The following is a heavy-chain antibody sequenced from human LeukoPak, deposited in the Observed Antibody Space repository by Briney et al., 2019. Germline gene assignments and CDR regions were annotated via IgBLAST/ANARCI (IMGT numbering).Heavy chain of an antibody. CDR1: GFTFSSYS. J-gene: IGHJ3*02. CDR3: ARGGYSGSYYARGAFDI. Sequence: PGGSLRLSCAASGFTFSSYSMNWVRQAPGKGLEWVSSISSSSSYIYYADSVKGRFTISRDNAKNSLYLQMNSLRAEDTAVYYCARGGYSGSYYARGAFDIWGQGTMVTVSS. V-gene: IGHV3-21*01. D-gene: IGHD1-26*01. CDR2: ISSSSSYI.